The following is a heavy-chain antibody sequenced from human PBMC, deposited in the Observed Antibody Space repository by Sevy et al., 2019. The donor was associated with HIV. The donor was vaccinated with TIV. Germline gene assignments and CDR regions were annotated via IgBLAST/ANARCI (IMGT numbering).Heavy chain of an antibody. D-gene: IGHD2-2*01. CDR1: GFAFSTHA. CDR3: ARDGGNSVKWYPLY. Sequence: GGSLRLSCAASGFAFSTHAMHWVRQVPGKGLEWVAVISYEGTETFYAASVEGRFTISRDNSKNMLSLQINSLRPEDTAVYYCARDGGNSVKWYPLYWGHGTLVTVSS. J-gene: IGHJ4*01. CDR2: ISYEGTET. V-gene: IGHV3-30-3*01.